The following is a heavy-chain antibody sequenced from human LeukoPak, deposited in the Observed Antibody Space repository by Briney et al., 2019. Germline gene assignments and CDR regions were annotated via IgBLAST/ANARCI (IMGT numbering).Heavy chain of an antibody. D-gene: IGHD3-10*01. CDR3: ARDGSGSYVGGDYYYYGMDV. J-gene: IGHJ6*02. V-gene: IGHV3-33*01. CDR2: IWYDGSNK. Sequence: GGSLRLSCAASGFTFSSYGMHWVRQAPGKGLEWVAVIWYDGSNKYYADSVKGRFTISRDNSKNTLYLQMNSLRAEDTAVYYCARDGSGSYVGGDYYYYGMDVWGQGTTVTVSS. CDR1: GFTFSSYG.